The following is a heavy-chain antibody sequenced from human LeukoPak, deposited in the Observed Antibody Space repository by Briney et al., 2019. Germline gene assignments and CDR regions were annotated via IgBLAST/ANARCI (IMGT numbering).Heavy chain of an antibody. CDR2: INPGGGST. Sequence: GASVKVSCKASGYTFTSYYMHWVRQAPEQGLEWMGIINPGGGSTSYAQKFQDRVTMTRDTSTSTVYMELNSLRSEDTAVYYCAKDLRWDHPGLDPWGQGTLVIVSS. V-gene: IGHV1-46*01. CDR3: AKDLRWDHPGLDP. D-gene: IGHD4-23*01. CDR1: GYTFTSYY. J-gene: IGHJ5*02.